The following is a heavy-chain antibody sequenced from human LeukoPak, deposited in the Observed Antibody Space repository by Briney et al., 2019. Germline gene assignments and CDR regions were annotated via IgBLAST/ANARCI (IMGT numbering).Heavy chain of an antibody. CDR3: AKDITAIYCSSTSCYRSGIDY. Sequence: GGSLRLSCEASGFDFSGYAMNWVRQAPGKGLEWVSGINWNGGSTGYADSVKGRFTISRDNAKNSLYLQMNSLKPEDTALYYCAKDITAIYCSSTSCYRSGIDYWGQGTLVTVSS. J-gene: IGHJ4*02. D-gene: IGHD2-2*02. CDR2: INWNGGST. CDR1: GFDFSGYA. V-gene: IGHV3-20*04.